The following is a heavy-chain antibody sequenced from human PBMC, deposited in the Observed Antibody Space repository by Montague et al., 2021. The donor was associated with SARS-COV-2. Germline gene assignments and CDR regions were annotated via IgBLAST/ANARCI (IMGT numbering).Heavy chain of an antibody. Sequence: SQTLSLTCAVSGDSVSSGHYLWSLIRQPPGKGLEWVGSIFYTGSVEYNASLSSLFTMSVDTSNNNFSLRLDAVTAADTAVYFCARATYFDLASFYYYVMDVWGQGTTVTVS. J-gene: IGHJ6*02. V-gene: IGHV4-39*02. D-gene: IGHD3-9*01. CDR3: ARATYFDLASFYYYVMDV. CDR1: GDSVSSGHYL. CDR2: IFYTGSV.